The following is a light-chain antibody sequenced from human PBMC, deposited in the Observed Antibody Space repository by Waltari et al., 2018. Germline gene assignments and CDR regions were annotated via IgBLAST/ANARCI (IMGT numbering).Light chain of an antibody. CDR2: GNS. CDR1: SSHIGAGYH. Sequence: QSVLTQPPSVSGAPGQRVTISCTGSSSHIGAGYHVHWYQQLPGTAPKLVIYGNSNRPSGVPDRFSGSKSGTSASLAITGLQAEDEADYYCQSYDSSLSGSLFGGGTKLTVL. J-gene: IGLJ2*01. CDR3: QSYDSSLSGSL. V-gene: IGLV1-40*01.